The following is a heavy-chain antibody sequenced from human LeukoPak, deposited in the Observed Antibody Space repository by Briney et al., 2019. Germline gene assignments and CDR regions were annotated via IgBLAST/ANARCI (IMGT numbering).Heavy chain of an antibody. J-gene: IGHJ4*02. CDR2: IYHSGST. CDR3: ARSGPQTVPVAEDY. CDR1: GYSISSGYY. D-gene: IGHD6-19*01. V-gene: IGHV4-38-2*01. Sequence: KTSETLSLTCAVSGYSISSGYYWGWIRQPPGKGLEWIGSIYHSGSTYYNPSLKSRVTISVDTSKNQFSLKLSSVTAADTAVYYCARSGPQTVPVAEDYWGQGTLVTVSS.